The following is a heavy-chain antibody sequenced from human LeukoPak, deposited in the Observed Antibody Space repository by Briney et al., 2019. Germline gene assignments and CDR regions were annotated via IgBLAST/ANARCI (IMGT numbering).Heavy chain of an antibody. V-gene: IGHV3-48*02. CDR3: ARDGRPFDI. Sequence: GGSLRLSCAASGFTFSSYSMSWVRQAPGKGLEWVAYISSSSSTLHYADPVKGRFTISRDNAKNSLYLQMNSLRDEDTAVYYCARDGRPFDIWGQGTIVTASS. CDR2: ISSSSSTL. J-gene: IGHJ3*02. CDR1: GFTFSSYS.